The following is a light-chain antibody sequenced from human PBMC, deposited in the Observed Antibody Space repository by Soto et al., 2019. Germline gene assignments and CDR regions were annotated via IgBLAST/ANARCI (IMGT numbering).Light chain of an antibody. V-gene: IGKV1-33*01. CDR2: DAS. J-gene: IGKJ3*01. Sequence: DIQMTQSPSSLSASVGDRVTITCQASQDISNYLNWYQQKPGKAPKLLIYDASNLETGVPSRFSVSGSGTDFTFTISSLQPEDIATYYCQQYDNPLFTFGPGTKVDIK. CDR3: QQYDNPLFT. CDR1: QDISNY.